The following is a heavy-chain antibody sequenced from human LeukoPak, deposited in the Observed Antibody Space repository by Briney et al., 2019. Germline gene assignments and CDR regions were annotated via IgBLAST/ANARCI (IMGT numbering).Heavy chain of an antibody. D-gene: IGHD4-23*01. Sequence: PSETLSLTCTVSGYSISSGYYWGWIRQPPGKGLEWIGSIYHSGSTYYNPSLKSRVTISVDTSKNQFSLKLSSVTAADTAVYYCARLYYGGITYYYYYMDVWGKGTTVTVSS. J-gene: IGHJ6*03. V-gene: IGHV4-38-2*02. CDR3: ARLYYGGITYYYYYMDV. CDR1: GYSISSGYY. CDR2: IYHSGST.